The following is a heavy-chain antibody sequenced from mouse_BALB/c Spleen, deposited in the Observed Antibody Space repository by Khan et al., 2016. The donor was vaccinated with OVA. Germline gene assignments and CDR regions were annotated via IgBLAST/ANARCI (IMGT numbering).Heavy chain of an antibody. CDR3: ARETIYWYFDV. Sequence: QIQLVQSGPELKKPGETVKISCKASGYTFTNYRMNWMKQAPGKGLKWMGWINTYTGEPTYADDFKGRFAFSLETSASTAYLQINNLKNEDMATYFCARETIYWYFDVWCAGTTVTVSS. CDR2: INTYTGEP. V-gene: IGHV9-1*02. CDR1: GYTFTNYR. D-gene: IGHD1-1*02. J-gene: IGHJ1*01.